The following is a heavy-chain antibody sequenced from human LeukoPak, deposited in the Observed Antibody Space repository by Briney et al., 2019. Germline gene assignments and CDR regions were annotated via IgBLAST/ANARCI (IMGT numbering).Heavy chain of an antibody. J-gene: IGHJ4*02. CDR2: IYPGDSDT. V-gene: IGHV5-51*01. Sequence: GESLKISCKGSGYSFTSYWIGWVRQKRGKGLEWMGIIYPGDSDTRNSPSLQGQVIISVDKSISTAYLQWSSLKASDTAMYYCARSSHYYYGSGPLHAYYFDYWGQGTLVTVSS. D-gene: IGHD3-10*01. CDR3: ARSSHYYYGSGPLHAYYFDY. CDR1: GYSFTSYW.